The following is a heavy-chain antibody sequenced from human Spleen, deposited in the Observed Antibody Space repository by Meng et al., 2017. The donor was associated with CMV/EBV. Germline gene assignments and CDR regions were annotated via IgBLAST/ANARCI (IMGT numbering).Heavy chain of an antibody. CDR3: ARGATWGYYFDY. CDR1: GFTFTNYP. Sequence: GESLKISCAASGFTFTNYPIHWVRQAPDKGLEWVAVVSYDESSKNYADSVKGRFTVSRDSSKSTVYLQMNNLRSEDTAVYYCARGATWGYYFDYWGQGTPVTVSS. CDR2: VSYDESSK. J-gene: IGHJ4*02. V-gene: IGHV3-30-3*01. D-gene: IGHD3-16*01.